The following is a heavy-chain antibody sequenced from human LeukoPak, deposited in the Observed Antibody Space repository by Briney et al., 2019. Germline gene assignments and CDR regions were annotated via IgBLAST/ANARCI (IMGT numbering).Heavy chain of an antibody. V-gene: IGHV3-21*01. CDR3: ATENYDFWSGGSKGYFQH. CDR1: GFTFSRCR. CDR2: ISGSSSYT. D-gene: IGHD3-3*01. J-gene: IGHJ1*01. Sequence: PGGSLRLSCVASGFTFSRCRMNWVRQAPGKGLEWVSSISGSSSYTNYADSVKGRFTISRDNAKNSLYLQMNSLRAEDTAVYYCATENYDFWSGGSKGYFQHWGQGTLVTVSS.